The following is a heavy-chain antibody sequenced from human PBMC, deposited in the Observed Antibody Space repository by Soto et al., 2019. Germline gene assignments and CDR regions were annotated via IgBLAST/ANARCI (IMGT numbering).Heavy chain of an antibody. CDR1: GFTFSSYG. D-gene: IGHD3-16*02. V-gene: IGHV3-30*18. CDR2: ISYDGSNK. J-gene: IGHJ4*02. CDR3: AKEDEQDDYVWGSYRYPSPVDY. Sequence: GESLKISCAASGFTFSSYGMHWVRQAPGKGLEWVAVISYDGSNKYYADSVKGRFTISRDNSKNTLYLQMNSLRAEDTAVYYCAKEDEQDDYVWGSYRYPSPVDYWGQGTLVTVSS.